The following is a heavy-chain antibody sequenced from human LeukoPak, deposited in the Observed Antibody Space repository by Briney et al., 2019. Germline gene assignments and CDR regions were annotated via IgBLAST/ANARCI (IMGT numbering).Heavy chain of an antibody. CDR3: AKPLLATTVTTDY. Sequence: GGSLRLSCAASGFTFSSYAMSWVRQAPGKGLEWVSAISGSGGSTYYADSVKARFTISRDNSKNTLYLQMNSLRAEDTAVYYCAKPLLATTVTTDYWGQGTLVTVSS. CDR1: GFTFSSYA. D-gene: IGHD4-17*01. CDR2: ISGSGGST. V-gene: IGHV3-23*01. J-gene: IGHJ4*02.